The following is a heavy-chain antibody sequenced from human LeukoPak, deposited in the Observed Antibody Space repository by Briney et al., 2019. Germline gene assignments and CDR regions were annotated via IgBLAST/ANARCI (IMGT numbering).Heavy chain of an antibody. J-gene: IGHJ3*02. V-gene: IGHV1-18*01. CDR2: ISAYNGNT. D-gene: IGHD6-6*01. CDR3: ARDDEYSSSVGAFDI. CDR1: GYTFTSYG. Sequence: ASVKVSCKASGYTFTSYGISWVRQAPGQGLEWMGWISAYNGNTNYAQKLQGRVTMTTDTSTSTAYMELRSLRSDDTAVYYCARDDEYSSSVGAFDIWGQGTMVTVSS.